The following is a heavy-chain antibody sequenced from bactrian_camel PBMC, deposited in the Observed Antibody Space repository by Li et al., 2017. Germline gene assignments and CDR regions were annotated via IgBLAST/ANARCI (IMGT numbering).Heavy chain of an antibody. J-gene: IGHJ6*01. CDR3: AGSWDVSAKWALESMTRPDFGY. Sequence: HVQLVESGGGSVQTGGSLRLSCASSGGMCSKCCMAWFRQAPGKERERVARIDDDGVTTYSDSVKGRFTIIMNNAQNTVWLQMNSLLPEDTAVYYCAGSWDVSAKWALESMTRPDFGYWGQGTQVTVS. CDR1: GGMCSKCC. V-gene: IGHV3S53*01. CDR2: IDDDGVT. D-gene: IGHD2*01.